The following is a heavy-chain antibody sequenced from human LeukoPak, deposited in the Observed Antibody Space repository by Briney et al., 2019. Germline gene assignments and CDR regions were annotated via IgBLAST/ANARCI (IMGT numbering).Heavy chain of an antibody. V-gene: IGHV1-2*02. J-gene: IGHJ3*02. CDR2: INPNSGGT. Sequence: ASVKVSCKASGYTFTGYYMHWVRQAPGQGLEWMGWINPNSGGTNYAQKFRGRVTMTRDTSISTAYMELSRLRSDDTAVYYCARDTYYYDSSGYYYAFDIWGQGTMVTVSS. D-gene: IGHD3-22*01. CDR1: GYTFTGYY. CDR3: ARDTYYYDSSGYYYAFDI.